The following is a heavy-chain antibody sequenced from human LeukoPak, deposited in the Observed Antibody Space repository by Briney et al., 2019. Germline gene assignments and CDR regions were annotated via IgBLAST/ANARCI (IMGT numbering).Heavy chain of an antibody. CDR3: ARSPYCSGGSCYVDY. CDR2: IYSGGST. CDR1: GFTVSSNY. J-gene: IGHJ4*02. V-gene: IGHV3-66*01. Sequence: PGGSLRLSCAASGFTVSSNYMSWVRQAPGKGLEWVSLIYSGGSTYYADSVKGRFTISRDNSKNTLYLQMNSLRAEDTAVYYCARSPYCSGGSCYVDYWGQGTLVTVSS. D-gene: IGHD2-15*01.